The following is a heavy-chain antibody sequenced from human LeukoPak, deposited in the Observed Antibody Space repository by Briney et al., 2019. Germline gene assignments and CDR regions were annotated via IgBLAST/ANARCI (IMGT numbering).Heavy chain of an antibody. V-gene: IGHV3-48*04. J-gene: IGHJ4*02. D-gene: IGHD6-13*01. CDR1: GFTFSNYA. CDR3: ARALPSSWYFFDY. CDR2: ISSSTGTK. Sequence: GGSLGLSCAASGFTFSNYAIHWVRQAPGKGLEWVSYISSSTGTKYYADSVKGRFTISRDNAKSSLYLQMNSLRVDDTAVYYCARALPSSWYFFDYWGQGGLVTVSS.